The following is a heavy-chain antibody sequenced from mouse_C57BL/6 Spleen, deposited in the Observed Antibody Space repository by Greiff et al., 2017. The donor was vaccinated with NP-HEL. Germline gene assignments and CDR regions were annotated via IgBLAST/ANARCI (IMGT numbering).Heavy chain of an antibody. D-gene: IGHD2-1*01. CDR2: INYDGSST. V-gene: IGHV5-16*01. Sequence: EVHLVESEGGLVQPGSSMKLSCTASGFTFSDYYMAWVRQVPEKGLEWVANINYDGSSTYYLDSLKSRFIISRDNAKTILYLQMSSLKSADTATYYCARAEDYGKRDGYFEVWGTGTTVTVSS. J-gene: IGHJ1*03. CDR3: ARAEDYGKRDGYFEV. CDR1: GFTFSDYY.